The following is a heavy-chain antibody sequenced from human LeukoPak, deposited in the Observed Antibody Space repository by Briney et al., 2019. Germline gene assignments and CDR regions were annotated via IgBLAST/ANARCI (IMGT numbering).Heavy chain of an antibody. CDR2: ISSSSSTI. D-gene: IGHD3-3*01. V-gene: IGHV3-48*04. CDR1: GFTFSSYS. J-gene: IGHJ5*02. Sequence: EGSLRLSCAASGFTFSSYSMNWVRQAPGKGLEWVSYISSSSSTIYYADSVKGRFTISRDNAKNSLYLQMNSLRAEDTAVYYCARAPYDFQTNWFDPWGQGTLVTVSS. CDR3: ARAPYDFQTNWFDP.